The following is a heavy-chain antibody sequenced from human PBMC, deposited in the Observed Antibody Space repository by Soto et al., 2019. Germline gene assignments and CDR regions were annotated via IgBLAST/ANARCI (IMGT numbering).Heavy chain of an antibody. CDR1: GGSISSYY. CDR2: VHDSWGS. Sequence: PSETLSLTCTVSGGSISSYYWSWIRQPPGKGLEWIGYVHDSWGSNYNPSLKSRVTISVDKSKNQFSLKLSSVTAADTAVYYCARDDLYGGWFDPWGQGTLVTVSS. V-gene: IGHV4-59*12. D-gene: IGHD4-17*01. CDR3: ARDDLYGGWFDP. J-gene: IGHJ5*02.